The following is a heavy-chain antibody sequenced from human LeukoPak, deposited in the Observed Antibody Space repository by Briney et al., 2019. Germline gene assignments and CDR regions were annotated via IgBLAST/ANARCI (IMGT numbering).Heavy chain of an antibody. CDR2: IYYSGST. J-gene: IGHJ4*02. CDR3: ARHEIRAMVPYYFDY. CDR1: GGSISSSSYY. Sequence: SETLSLTCTVSGGSISSSSYYWGWIRQPPGKGLEWIGSIYYSGSTYYNPSLKSRVTISVDTSKNQFSLKLSSVPAADTAVYYCARHEIRAMVPYYFDYWGQGTLVTVSS. D-gene: IGHD5-18*01. V-gene: IGHV4-39*01.